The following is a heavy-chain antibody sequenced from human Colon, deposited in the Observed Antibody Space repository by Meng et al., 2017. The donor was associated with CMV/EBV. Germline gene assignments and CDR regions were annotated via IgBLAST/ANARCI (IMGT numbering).Heavy chain of an antibody. CDR2: IYYSRST. J-gene: IGHJ5*02. CDR1: WCAITSYY. V-gene: IGHV4-59*01. D-gene: IGHD3-16*01. Sequence: VQLKGSGPGLLKPSETRSFICSVSWCAITSYYLSWIRQPPGKGLEWIGYIYYSRSTNYNPSLKSRVNISVDTSKNQLSLKLSSVTAADTAVYYCATGGTNWFDPWGQGTLVTVSS. CDR3: ATGGTNWFDP.